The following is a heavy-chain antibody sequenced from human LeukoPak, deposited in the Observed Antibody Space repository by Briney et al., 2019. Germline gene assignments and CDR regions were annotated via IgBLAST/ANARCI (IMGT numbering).Heavy chain of an antibody. D-gene: IGHD1-14*01. J-gene: IGHJ4*02. CDR1: GYTFTGYY. CDR2: INPNSGGT. CDR3: ARGGPEPRDYFDY. V-gene: IGHV1-2*02. Sequence: GASVKVSCKASGYTFTGYYRHWGRQAPGPGLEWMGWINPNSGGTNYAQKFQGRVTMTTDTSISTAYMELSRLRSDDTAVYYCARGGPEPRDYFDYWGQGTLVTVSS.